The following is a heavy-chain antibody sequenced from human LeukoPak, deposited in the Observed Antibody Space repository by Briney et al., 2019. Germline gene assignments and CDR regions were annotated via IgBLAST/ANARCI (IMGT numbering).Heavy chain of an antibody. J-gene: IGHJ6*02. V-gene: IGHV4-59*08. CDR3: ARHQSNYDFWSGYYPNGMDV. CDR1: GGSISSYY. Sequence: SETLSLTCTVSGGSISSYYWSWSRQPPGKGLEWIGYIYYSGSTNYNPSLTSRVTISVDTSKNQSSLKLSSVTAADTAVYHCARHQSNYDFWSGYYPNGMDVWGQGTTVTVSS. D-gene: IGHD3-3*01. CDR2: IYYSGST.